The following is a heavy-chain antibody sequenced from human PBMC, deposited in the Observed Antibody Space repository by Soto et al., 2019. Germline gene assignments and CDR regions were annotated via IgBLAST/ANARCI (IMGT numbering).Heavy chain of an antibody. Sequence: ASVKVACKASGYSFTDYHIHWVRQAPGQGLEWLGRINPKSGGTSTAQKFQGWVTMTTDTSISTSSMELTRLTSDDTAIYYCARGDSTDCSNGVCSFFSHHDMDVRS. CDR1: GYSFTDYH. CDR2: INPKSGGT. V-gene: IGHV1-2*04. D-gene: IGHD2-8*01. J-gene: IGHJ6*02. CDR3: ARGDSTDCSNGVCSFFSHHDMDV.